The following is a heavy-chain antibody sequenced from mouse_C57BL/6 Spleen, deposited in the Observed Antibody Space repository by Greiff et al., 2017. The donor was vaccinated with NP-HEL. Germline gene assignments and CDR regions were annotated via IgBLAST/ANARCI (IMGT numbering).Heavy chain of an antibody. J-gene: IGHJ1*03. Sequence: EVQRVESVAELVRPGASVKLSCTASGFNIKNTYMHWVKQRPEQGLEWIGRIDPANGNTKYAPKFQGKATITADTSSNTAYLQLSSLTSEDTAIYYCAPYYYGSSYGYFDVWGTGTTVTVSS. CDR2: IDPANGNT. V-gene: IGHV14-3*01. D-gene: IGHD1-1*01. CDR3: APYYYGSSYGYFDV. CDR1: GFNIKNTY.